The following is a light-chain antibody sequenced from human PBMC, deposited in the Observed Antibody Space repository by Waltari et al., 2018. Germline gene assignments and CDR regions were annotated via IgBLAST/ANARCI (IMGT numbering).Light chain of an antibody. CDR1: QGIRNE. Sequence: IPMTQSPPSLSASVGASVTITCRASQGIRNELGWYQQKPGKAPRVLIYAASTLENGVPSRFSGRGSGTDFTLTISSLQPEDFATYYCLQDFNYPRTFGQGTRVEI. J-gene: IGKJ1*01. CDR2: AAS. CDR3: LQDFNYPRT. V-gene: IGKV1-6*01.